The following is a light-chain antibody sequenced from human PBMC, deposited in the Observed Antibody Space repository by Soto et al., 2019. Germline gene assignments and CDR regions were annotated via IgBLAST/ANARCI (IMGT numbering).Light chain of an antibody. CDR1: QSIDSW. J-gene: IGKJ1*01. CDR2: DAS. V-gene: IGKV1-5*01. Sequence: DIQMTQFPSTLSASVGGRVTITCRASQSIDSWLAWYQQKPGKAPKLLIYDASNLESGVPSRFSGSGSGTEFTLTINSLQPDDFATYSCQQYKSSSWWTFGQGTKVDIK. CDR3: QQYKSSSWWT.